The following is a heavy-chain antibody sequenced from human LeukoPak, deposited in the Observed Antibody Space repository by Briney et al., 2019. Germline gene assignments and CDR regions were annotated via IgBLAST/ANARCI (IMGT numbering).Heavy chain of an antibody. CDR3: ARYLSSGWYDY. CDR2: IYSGGST. J-gene: IGHJ4*02. CDR1: GFTVSSNY. D-gene: IGHD6-19*01. V-gene: IGHV3-66*02. Sequence: WGSLRLSCAASGFTVSSNYMSWVRQAPGKGLEWVSVIYSGGSTYYADSVKGRFTISRDNSKNTLYLQMNSLRAEDTAVYYCARYLSSGWYDYWGQGTLVTVSS.